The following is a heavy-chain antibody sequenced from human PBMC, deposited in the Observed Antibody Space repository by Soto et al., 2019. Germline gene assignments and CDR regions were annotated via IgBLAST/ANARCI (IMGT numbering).Heavy chain of an antibody. CDR1: GFAISRGYY. CDR3: AREKVGTTFFDN. D-gene: IGHD1-1*01. J-gene: IGHJ4*02. V-gene: IGHV4-38-2*02. Sequence: PSETLSLTXSVAGFAISRGYYWSWVRQPPGKGLEWIGSIYPSVSSYHNPSLETRVRLSIDTSKNQFTLNLTSVTAADTALYYCAREKVGTTFFDNWGQGIQVTVSS. CDR2: IYPSVSS.